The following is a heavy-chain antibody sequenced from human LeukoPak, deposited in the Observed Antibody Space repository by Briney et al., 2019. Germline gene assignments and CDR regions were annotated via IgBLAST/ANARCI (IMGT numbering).Heavy chain of an antibody. Sequence: PGGSLSLSCAASGFTFSNYWMHWVRKAPGKGWGWASSITGRGDETFYADSVKGRFSLSRGNSKNMLYLQMYSLGAEDTAIYYCAKGAAAGLVDWFDPWGQGTLVTVSS. CDR1: GFTFSNYW. D-gene: IGHD6-13*01. CDR3: AKGAAAGLVDWFDP. CDR2: ITGRGDET. V-gene: IGHV3-23*01. J-gene: IGHJ5*02.